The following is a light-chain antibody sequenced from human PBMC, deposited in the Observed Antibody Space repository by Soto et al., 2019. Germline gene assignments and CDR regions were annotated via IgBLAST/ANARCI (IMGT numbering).Light chain of an antibody. J-gene: IGKJ4*01. V-gene: IGKV3-15*01. CDR2: DAS. Sequence: EIVMTQSPATLSASPGEGATLSCKAGQNVYNNLAWYQQRPGQPPRLLIYDASTRATGISARFSGSGYGTEFTLTSSSLQSEDVAVYFCQQCRNWPLTFGGGTKVEIK. CDR3: QQCRNWPLT. CDR1: QNVYNN.